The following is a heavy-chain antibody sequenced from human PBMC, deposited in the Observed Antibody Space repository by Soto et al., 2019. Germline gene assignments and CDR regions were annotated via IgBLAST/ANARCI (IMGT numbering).Heavy chain of an antibody. J-gene: IGHJ4*02. CDR1: GGSISGYY. Sequence: SETLSLTCTVSGGSISGYYWTWIRQPPGKGLEWIGWVDNGGSANYNPSLMSRGTMSVDTSNNQFSLNLPSVTAADTAVYYCARQPPTPPSLWGSFDYGGKGILVTVPS. D-gene: IGHD3-16*01. V-gene: IGHV4-59*08. CDR2: VDNGGSA. CDR3: ARQPPTPPSLWGSFDY.